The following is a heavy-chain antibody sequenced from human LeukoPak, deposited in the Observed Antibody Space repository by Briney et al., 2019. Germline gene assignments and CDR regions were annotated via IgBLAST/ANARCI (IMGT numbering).Heavy chain of an antibody. CDR3: ARDVVLRYYYYMDV. Sequence: SETLSLTCTVSGGSISSSSYYWGWIRQPPGKGLEWIGSIYYSGSTYYNPSLKSRVTISVDTSKNQFSLKLSSVTAADTAVYYCARDVVLRYYYYMDVWGKGTTVTVSS. D-gene: IGHD6-6*01. CDR2: IYYSGST. V-gene: IGHV4-39*07. J-gene: IGHJ6*03. CDR1: GGSISSSSYY.